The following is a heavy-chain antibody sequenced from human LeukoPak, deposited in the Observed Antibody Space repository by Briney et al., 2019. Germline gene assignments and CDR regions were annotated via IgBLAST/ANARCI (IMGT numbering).Heavy chain of an antibody. Sequence: GGSLRLSCAASGFTFSNYAMSWVRQAPGKGLEWVSAIRGRGDTAYYADSVKGRFTISRDNSKNTLYLQMNSLRAEDTAVYYCAKGNGGNSGEYFYYGMDVWGQGTTVTVSS. CDR3: AKGNGGNSGEYFYYGMDV. CDR2: IRGRGDTA. J-gene: IGHJ6*02. V-gene: IGHV3-23*01. CDR1: GFTFSNYA. D-gene: IGHD4-23*01.